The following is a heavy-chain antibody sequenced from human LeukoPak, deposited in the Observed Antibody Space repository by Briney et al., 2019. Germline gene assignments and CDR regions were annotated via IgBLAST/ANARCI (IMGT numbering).Heavy chain of an antibody. CDR1: GGSISTYY. Sequence: SETLSLTCTVSGGSISTYYWNWIRQSPGRGLEWIGYIYYSGSTNYNPSLKSRVTISVDTSRNQFSLKLSSVTAADTAVYYCASLYRGAVFDYWGQGTLVTVSS. J-gene: IGHJ4*02. CDR2: IYYSGST. V-gene: IGHV4-59*01. CDR3: ASLYRGAVFDY. D-gene: IGHD3-10*01.